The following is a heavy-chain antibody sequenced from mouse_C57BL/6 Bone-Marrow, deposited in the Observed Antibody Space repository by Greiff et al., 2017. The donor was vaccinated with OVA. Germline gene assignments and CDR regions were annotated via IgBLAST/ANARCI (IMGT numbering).Heavy chain of an antibody. Sequence: EVKLVESGPVLVKPGASVKMSCKASGYTFTDYYMNWVKQSHGKSLEWIGVINPYNGGTSYNQKFKGKATLTVDKSSSTAYMELNSLTSEDSAVYYCARGLVVDYFDYWGQGTTLTVSS. CDR2: INPYNGGT. V-gene: IGHV1-19*01. D-gene: IGHD1-1*01. CDR3: ARGLVVDYFDY. CDR1: GYTFTDYY. J-gene: IGHJ2*01.